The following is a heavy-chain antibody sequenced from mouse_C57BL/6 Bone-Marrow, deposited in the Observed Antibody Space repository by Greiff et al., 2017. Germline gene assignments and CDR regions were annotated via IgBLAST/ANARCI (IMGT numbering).Heavy chain of an antibody. Sequence: VQLQQSGPELVKPGASVKISCKASGYAFSSSWMNWVKQRPGKGLEWIGRIYPGDGDTNYNGKFKGKATLTADKSSSTAYMQLSSLTSEDSAVYFCARRGDYDRAWFAYWGQGTLVTVSA. D-gene: IGHD2-4*01. CDR1: GYAFSSSW. CDR3: ARRGDYDRAWFAY. J-gene: IGHJ3*01. CDR2: IYPGDGDT. V-gene: IGHV1-82*01.